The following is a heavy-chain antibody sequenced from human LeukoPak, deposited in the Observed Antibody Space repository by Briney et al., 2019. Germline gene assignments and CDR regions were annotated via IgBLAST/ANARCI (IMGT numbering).Heavy chain of an antibody. CDR2: ISTSSYR. D-gene: IGHD1-26*01. V-gene: IGHV3-21*01. J-gene: IGHJ4*02. CDR3: ARDSGGASDFDY. Sequence: GGSLRLSCAASGFTFSSYSMNWVRQAPGKGLEWDSSISTSSYRYYADSVKGRFTISRDNAKNSLSLQMNSLRAEDTAVYYCARDSGGASDFDYWGQGTLVTVSS. CDR1: GFTFSSYS.